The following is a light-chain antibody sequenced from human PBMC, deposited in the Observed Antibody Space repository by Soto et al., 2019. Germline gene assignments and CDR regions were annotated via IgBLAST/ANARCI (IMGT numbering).Light chain of an antibody. CDR3: QQYGSSPLT. V-gene: IGKV3-20*01. Sequence: EIVLTQSPATLSLSPGERATLSCRASENVYNYLAWYQQIPGQPPRLLIYDASNRAAGVPGRFSGSGSGTDFTLTISRLEPEDFAVYYCQQYGSSPLTFGGGTK. J-gene: IGKJ4*01. CDR2: DAS. CDR1: ENVYNY.